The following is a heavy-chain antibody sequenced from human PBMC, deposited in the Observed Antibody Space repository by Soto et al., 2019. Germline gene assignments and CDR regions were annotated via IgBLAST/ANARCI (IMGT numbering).Heavy chain of an antibody. Sequence: SETLSLTCTVSGGSISSGDYYWSWIRQPPGKGLEWIGYIYYSGSTYYNPSLKSRVTISVDTSKNQFSLKLSSVTAADTAVYYCARSGTGLDGYNFHPIDYWGQGTPVTVSS. V-gene: IGHV4-30-4*01. CDR2: IYYSGST. D-gene: IGHD5-12*01. CDR1: GGSISSGDYY. J-gene: IGHJ4*02. CDR3: ARSGTGLDGYNFHPIDY.